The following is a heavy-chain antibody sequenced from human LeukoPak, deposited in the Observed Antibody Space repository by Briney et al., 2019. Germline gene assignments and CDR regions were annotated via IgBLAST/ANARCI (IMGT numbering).Heavy chain of an antibody. CDR2: YDPEYGDT. V-gene: IGHV1-24*01. D-gene: IGHD3-9*01. Sequence: ASVKVSCKVCGYSLNDFCVHWVGQAPGKGLQWMGGYDPEYGDTIYAQNFQGRLTMTEDTSTATAFMEVSSLRSEDTDVYYCTAVSLLRGYADLTFYSYPNAFDFWGQGTLVTVSS. CDR3: TAVSLLRGYADLTFYSYPNAFDF. CDR1: GYSLNDFC. J-gene: IGHJ4*02.